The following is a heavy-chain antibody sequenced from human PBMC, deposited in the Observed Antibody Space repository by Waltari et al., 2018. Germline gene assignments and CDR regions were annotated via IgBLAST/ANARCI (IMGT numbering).Heavy chain of an antibody. J-gene: IGHJ4*02. V-gene: IGHV1-8*02. D-gene: IGHD2-15*01. CDR3: GRGVVQGIYY. Sequence: QVQLVQSGAEVKKPGASVKVSCKASGYTFTTYDINWVRQATGQGLEWMGWASSNYGKTDYAQKFQGRVTMTWDTSISTAYMELTSLTSEDTAVYFCGRGVVQGIYYWGQGTLVTVSS. CDR2: ASSNYGKT. CDR1: GYTFTTYD.